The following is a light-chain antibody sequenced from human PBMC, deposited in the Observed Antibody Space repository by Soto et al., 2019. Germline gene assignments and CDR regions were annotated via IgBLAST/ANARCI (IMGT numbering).Light chain of an antibody. V-gene: IGKV3-11*01. J-gene: IGKJ4*01. CDR1: QSVSSY. CDR3: QHRQT. CDR2: DAS. Sequence: EIVLTQSPATLSLSPGERATLSCRASQSVSSYLAWYQQKPGQAPRLLIYDASNRATGIPARFSGSGSGTDFTLTISSIEPEDFAVYYCQHRQTFGGGTKVDIK.